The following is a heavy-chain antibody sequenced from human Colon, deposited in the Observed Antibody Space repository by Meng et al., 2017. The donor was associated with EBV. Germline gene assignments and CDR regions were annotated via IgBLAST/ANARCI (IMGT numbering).Heavy chain of an antibody. CDR2: IHSSGST. CDR3: ARASYGSGSPLGESWFDP. CDR1: GGSISSGGYY. J-gene: IGHJ5*02. V-gene: IGHV4-31*03. Sequence: QVQLQQSGPGLVNPSQTLSLTCTASGGSISSGGYYWSWIRQHPGKGLEWIGYIHSSGSTYYNPSLRSRLTISVDTSKNQFSLKLSSVTAADTAVYYCARASYGSGSPLGESWFDPWGQGTLVTVSS. D-gene: IGHD3-10*01.